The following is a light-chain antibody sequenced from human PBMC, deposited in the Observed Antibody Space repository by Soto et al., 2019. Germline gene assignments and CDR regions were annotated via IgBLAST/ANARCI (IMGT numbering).Light chain of an antibody. CDR1: SSDVGGYNS. CDR3: ISYADNNNRYVA. J-gene: IGLJ2*01. V-gene: IGLV2-8*01. Sequence: QSALTQPPSASGSPGQSVTISCTGTSSDVGGYNSVSWYQQHPGKAPKLMIYEVNKRPSGVPDRFSGSKSGNTASLTVSGLQAEDEADYYCISYADNNNRYVAIGGGTKVTVL. CDR2: EVN.